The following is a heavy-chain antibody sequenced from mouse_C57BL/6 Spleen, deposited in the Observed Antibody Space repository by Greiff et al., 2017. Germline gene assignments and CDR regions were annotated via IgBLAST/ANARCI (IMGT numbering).Heavy chain of an antibody. CDR3: AIGGDYCGSSFDY. CDR2: IDPADGYT. Sequence: QVQLQQSGAELVMPGASVKLSCKASGYNFTSYWMHWVKQRPGQGLEWIGGIDPADGYTNYNQKFKGQSTLTADKSSSTAYLQLSRLTSDDYEFYDFAIGGDYCGSSFDYWGQGTLVTVSA. J-gene: IGHJ3*01. D-gene: IGHD1-1*01. CDR1: GYNFTSYW. V-gene: IGHV1-69*01.